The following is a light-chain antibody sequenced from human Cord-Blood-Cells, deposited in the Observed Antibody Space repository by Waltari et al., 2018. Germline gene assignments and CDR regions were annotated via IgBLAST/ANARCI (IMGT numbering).Light chain of an antibody. CDR1: QRISSY. Sequence: DIQMPQSPSSLSASVGDRVTITCLASQRISSYLNLYQKKPGKAPKLLIYAASSLHSGVPSRFSGSGSGTDFTLTISSLQPEDFATYYCQQSYSTPYTFGQGTKLEIK. J-gene: IGKJ2*01. CDR2: AAS. CDR3: QQSYSTPYT. V-gene: IGKV1-39*01.